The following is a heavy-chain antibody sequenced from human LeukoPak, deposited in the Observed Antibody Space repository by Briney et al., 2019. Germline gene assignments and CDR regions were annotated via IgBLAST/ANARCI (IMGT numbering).Heavy chain of an antibody. Sequence: GGSLRLSCAASGFIFSNAWMTWVRQAPGKGLEWVGGIKSKTDGGTIDYAAPVKGRFTISRDDSKDTLYLQMNSLKTEDTALYYCTTDLLGLCSSTGCYDNWLDPWGQGTLVTVSS. CDR3: TTDLLGLCSSTGCYDNWLDP. J-gene: IGHJ5*02. V-gene: IGHV3-15*01. CDR2: IKSKTDGGTI. D-gene: IGHD2-2*01. CDR1: GFIFSNAW.